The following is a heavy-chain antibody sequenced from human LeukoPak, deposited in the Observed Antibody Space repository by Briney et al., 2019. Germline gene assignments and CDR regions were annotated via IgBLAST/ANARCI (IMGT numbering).Heavy chain of an antibody. CDR1: GFTFSRYS. CDR2: IKSKTNGGAT. Sequence: GGSLRLSCAVSGFTFSRYSMNWVRQAPGKGLEWVGRIKSKTNGGATDYAAPVKGRFIISRDDSKNTLYLQVNSLKTEDTAVYYCTTGITMIIVGLGYWGQGTLVTVSS. D-gene: IGHD3-22*01. V-gene: IGHV3-15*07. CDR3: TTGITMIIVGLGY. J-gene: IGHJ4*02.